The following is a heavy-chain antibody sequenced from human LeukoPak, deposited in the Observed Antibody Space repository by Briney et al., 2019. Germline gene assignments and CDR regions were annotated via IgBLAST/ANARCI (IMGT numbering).Heavy chain of an antibody. Sequence: ASVTVSCTASGYTFTSYAMHWVRQAPGQRLEWMGWINAGNGNTKYSQKFQGRVTITRDTSASTAYMELSSLRSEDTAVYYCARTRSSGYLTFDYWGQGILVTVSS. J-gene: IGHJ4*02. V-gene: IGHV1-3*01. D-gene: IGHD3-22*01. CDR3: ARTRSSGYLTFDY. CDR2: INAGNGNT. CDR1: GYTFTSYA.